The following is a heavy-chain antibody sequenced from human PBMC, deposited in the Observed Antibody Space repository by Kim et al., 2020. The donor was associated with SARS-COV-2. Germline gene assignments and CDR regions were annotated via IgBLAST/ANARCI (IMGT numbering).Heavy chain of an antibody. J-gene: IGHJ4*02. D-gene: IGHD5-12*01. V-gene: IGHV1-18*04. CDR1: GYTFTSYG. CDR2: ISAYNGNT. Sequence: ASVKVSCKASGYTFTSYGISWVRQAPGQGLEWMGWISAYNGNTNYAQKLQGRVTMTTDTSTSTAYMELRSLRSDDTAVYYCARDRGYSGYDGGSGYWGQGTLVTVSS. CDR3: ARDRGYSGYDGGSGY.